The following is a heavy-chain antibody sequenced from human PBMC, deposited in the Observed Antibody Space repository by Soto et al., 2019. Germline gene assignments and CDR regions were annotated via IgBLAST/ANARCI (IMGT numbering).Heavy chain of an antibody. Sequence: QVQLQESGPGLVKPSGTLSLTCAVSGDSISTTNWGRWVRQPPGKGLEWIAEIHHNGGTKYNPSLTGRVSISIDRSKNQFSLKLNSLTAADTALYFCARDHCAGGNCYTNMGDWYFDLWGRGTLVTVSS. J-gene: IGHJ2*01. CDR3: ARDHCAGGNCYTNMGDWYFDL. D-gene: IGHD2-15*01. CDR2: IHHNGGT. V-gene: IGHV4-4*02. CDR1: GDSISTTNW.